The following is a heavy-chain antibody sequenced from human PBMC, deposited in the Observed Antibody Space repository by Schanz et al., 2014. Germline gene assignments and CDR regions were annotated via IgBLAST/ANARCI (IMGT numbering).Heavy chain of an antibody. V-gene: IGHV1-24*01. CDR1: GSIFSKLL. J-gene: IGHJ3*01. CDR3: ATNSPFRMVRGSNAFDA. D-gene: IGHD3-10*01. CDR2: FHHEDGDT. Sequence: QVQLVQSGAEVKKPGASVKVSCKVSGSIFSKLLMHWVRQGPAKGLEWMGGFHHEDGDTVYAQKFQGRVTMTEDTSTETAYMELSGLRSGDTAVYYCATNSPFRMVRGSNAFDAWGQGTMXTVSS.